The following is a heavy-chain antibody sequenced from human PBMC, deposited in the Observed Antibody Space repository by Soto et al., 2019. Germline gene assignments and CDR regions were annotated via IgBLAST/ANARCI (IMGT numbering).Heavy chain of an antibody. CDR3: ARARGIVGTPVHAFDI. CDR2: IYYSGST. Sequence: SETLSLTCTVSGGSISSYYWSWIRQPPGKGLEWIGYIYYSGSTNYNPSLKSRVTISVDTSKNQFSLKLSSVTAADTAVYYCARARGIVGTPVHAFDIWGQGTMVTVSS. D-gene: IGHD1-26*01. CDR1: GGSISSYY. V-gene: IGHV4-59*01. J-gene: IGHJ3*02.